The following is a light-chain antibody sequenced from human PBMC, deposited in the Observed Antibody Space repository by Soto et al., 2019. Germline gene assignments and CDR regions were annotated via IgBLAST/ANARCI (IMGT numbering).Light chain of an antibody. Sequence: DIQMTQSPSSVSASVGDRVTITCRASQGISSWLAWYQQKPGKAPKLLIYKASTLQSGVPSRFSGSGSGTDFTLTISCLQSEDFATYYCQQYYSYPWTFGQGTKVDIK. CDR3: QQYYSYPWT. V-gene: IGKV1-12*01. CDR1: QGISSW. J-gene: IGKJ1*01. CDR2: KAS.